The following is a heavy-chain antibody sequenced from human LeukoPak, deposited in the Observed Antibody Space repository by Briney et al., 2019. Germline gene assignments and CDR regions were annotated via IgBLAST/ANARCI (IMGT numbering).Heavy chain of an antibody. V-gene: IGHV3-48*01. CDR3: ARDFSWRQFDY. CDR2: IGIDSGNT. Sequence: GGSLRLSCAASGFTFSDYSMNWVRQAPGKGLEWISYIGIDSGNTNYADSVKGRFTISGDKAKNSLYLQMNSLRVEETAVYYCARDFSWRQFDYWGLGTLVTVSS. CDR1: GFTFSDYS. J-gene: IGHJ4*02.